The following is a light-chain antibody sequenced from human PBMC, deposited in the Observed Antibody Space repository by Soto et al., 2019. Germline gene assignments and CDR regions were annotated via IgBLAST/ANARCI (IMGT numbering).Light chain of an antibody. Sequence: VMTQSPATLSVSAGERATLSCRAAQSVSSNLAWYQQRPGQAPRLLIYGASTRATGIPARFNVSGSGTAFTLTISSLQAEDSAVYVCQQYYDWPPWTFGQGTKEDI. V-gene: IGKV3-15*01. CDR2: GAS. J-gene: IGKJ1*01. CDR1: QSVSSN. CDR3: QQYYDWPPWT.